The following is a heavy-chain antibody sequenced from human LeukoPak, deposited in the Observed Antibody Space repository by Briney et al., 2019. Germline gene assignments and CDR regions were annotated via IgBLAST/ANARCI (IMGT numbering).Heavy chain of an antibody. CDR2: IWYDGSNK. CDR3: ARETSSHYDY. Sequence: GALRLSCAASGFTFSSYAMHWVRQAPGKGLEWVAVIWYDGSNKYYADSVKGRFTISRDNSKNTLYLQMNSLRAEDTAVYYCARETSSHYDYWGQGTLVTVSS. CDR1: GFTFSSYA. J-gene: IGHJ4*02. D-gene: IGHD1-26*01. V-gene: IGHV3-33*08.